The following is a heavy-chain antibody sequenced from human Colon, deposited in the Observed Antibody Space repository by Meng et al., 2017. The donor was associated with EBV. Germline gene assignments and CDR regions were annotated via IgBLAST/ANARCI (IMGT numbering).Heavy chain of an antibody. CDR2: ILYDGKNK. D-gene: IGHD3-16*01. CDR3: ASHVLSRGGGDYFDH. J-gene: IGHJ4*02. Sequence: QVHLVESGGGVVQPGRSLRLSCAASGFTFSSYPMHWVRQAPGKGLEWVADILYDGKNKYYADSVKGRFTISRDNSKNTLFLQMNSLRIEDTAIYYCASHVLSRGGGDYFDHWGQGPLVTVSS. V-gene: IGHV3-30*04. CDR1: GFTFSSYP.